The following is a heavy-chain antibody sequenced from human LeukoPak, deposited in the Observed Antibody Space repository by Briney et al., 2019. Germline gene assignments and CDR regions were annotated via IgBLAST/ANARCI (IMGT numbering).Heavy chain of an antibody. V-gene: IGHV3-23*01. Sequence: PGGSLRLSCAASGFTFSNYAMSWVRQAPGKGLEWVSAISGSGGSTYYADSVKGRFTISRDNSKNTLYLQMNSLRAEDMAVYYCALNGREVPSGAFDIWGQGTMVTVSS. D-gene: IGHD3-16*02. CDR1: GFTFSNYA. CDR2: ISGSGGST. J-gene: IGHJ3*02. CDR3: ALNGREVPSGAFDI.